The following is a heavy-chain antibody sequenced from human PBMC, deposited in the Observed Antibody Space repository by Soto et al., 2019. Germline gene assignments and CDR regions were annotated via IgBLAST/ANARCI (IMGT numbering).Heavy chain of an antibody. CDR1: GFTFSSYW. V-gene: IGHV3-7*03. J-gene: IGHJ4*02. D-gene: IGHD3-22*01. Sequence: LRLSCAASGFTFSSYWMSWVGKPPGKGLEWVANIKQDGSEKYYVDSVKGRFTISRDNAKNSLYLQMNSLRAEDTAVYYCARAFSDSSGYLFDYWGQGTLVTVSS. CDR2: IKQDGSEK. CDR3: ARAFSDSSGYLFDY.